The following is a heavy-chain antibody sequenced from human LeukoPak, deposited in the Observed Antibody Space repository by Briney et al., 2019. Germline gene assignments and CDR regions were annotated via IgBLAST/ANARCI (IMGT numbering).Heavy chain of an antibody. Sequence: SETLSLTCAVSGDSISSGYYWGWIRQPPGKGLEWIGSIYHSGSTYYNPSLKSRVTISVDTSKNQFSLKLSSVTAADTAVYYCARTPDANWFDPWGQGTLVTVSS. CDR3: ARTPDANWFDP. CDR1: GDSISSGYY. CDR2: IYHSGST. J-gene: IGHJ5*02. V-gene: IGHV4-38-2*01.